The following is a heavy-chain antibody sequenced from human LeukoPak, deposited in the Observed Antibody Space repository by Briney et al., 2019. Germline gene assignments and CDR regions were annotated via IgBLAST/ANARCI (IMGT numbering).Heavy chain of an antibody. CDR1: GFTFSNAW. CDR2: IKSKTDSGTT. V-gene: IGHV3-15*01. J-gene: IGHJ5*02. CDR3: AKDYAGWIQLWS. D-gene: IGHD5-18*01. Sequence: GGSLRLSCAASGFTFSNAWMSWVRQAPGKGLEWVGRIKSKTDSGTTDYAAPVKGRFTISRDDSKNTLYLQMNSLRAEDTAVYYCAKDYAGWIQLWSWGQGTLVTVSS.